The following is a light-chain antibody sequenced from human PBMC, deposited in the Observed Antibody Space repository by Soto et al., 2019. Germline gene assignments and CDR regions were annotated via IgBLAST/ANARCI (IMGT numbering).Light chain of an antibody. CDR3: CAYSNSGTHV. CDR1: SSDVGSYDY. CDR2: DVN. V-gene: IGLV2-14*03. Sequence: QSVLTQPASVSGSPGQSITFSCTGTSSDVGSYDYVSWHQQHPGKAPKLIIYDVNNRPSGVPSRFSGSKSGNTASLIISGLQTEDEADYYCCAYSNSGTHVFGTGTKVTVL. J-gene: IGLJ1*01.